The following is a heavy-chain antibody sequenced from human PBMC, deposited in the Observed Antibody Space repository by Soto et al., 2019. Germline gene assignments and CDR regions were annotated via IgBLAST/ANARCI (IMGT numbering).Heavy chain of an antibody. CDR3: ARRIAVAEDQGAPYGMDV. D-gene: IGHD6-19*01. J-gene: IGHJ6*02. V-gene: IGHV1-69*13. CDR2: IIPIFGTA. CDR1: GGTFSSYA. Sequence: ASVKVSCKASGGTFSSYAISWVRQAPGQGLEWMGGIIPIFGTANYAQKFQGRVTITADESTSTAYMELSSLRSEDTAVYYCARRIAVAEDQGAPYGMDVWGQGTTVTVYS.